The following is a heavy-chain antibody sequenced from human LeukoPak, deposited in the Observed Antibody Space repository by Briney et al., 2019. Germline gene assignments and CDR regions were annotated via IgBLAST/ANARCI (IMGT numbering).Heavy chain of an antibody. CDR1: GFTFSSYG. D-gene: IGHD6-19*01. Sequence: GGSLRLSCAASGFTFSSYGMHWVRQAPGKGLEWVAVIWYDGSNKYYADSVKGRFTISRDNSKNTLYLQMNSLRAEDTAVYYCAKGLIAVAGTRFAGGYMDVWGKGTTVTVSS. V-gene: IGHV3-33*06. J-gene: IGHJ6*03. CDR2: IWYDGSNK. CDR3: AKGLIAVAGTRFAGGYMDV.